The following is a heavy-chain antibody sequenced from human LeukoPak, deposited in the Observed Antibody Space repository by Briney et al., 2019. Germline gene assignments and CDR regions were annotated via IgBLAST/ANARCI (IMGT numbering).Heavy chain of an antibody. CDR1: GFTFSGSA. CDR2: IRSKANSYAT. J-gene: IGHJ5*02. V-gene: IGHV3-73*01. CDR3: TRHRSGSSSWFDP. Sequence: PGGSLRLSCAASGFTFSGSAMHWVRQASGKGLEWVGRIRSKANSYATAYAASVKGRFTISRDDSKNTAYLQMNSLKTEDMAVYYCTRHRSGSSSWFDPWGQGTLVTVSS. D-gene: IGHD6-6*01.